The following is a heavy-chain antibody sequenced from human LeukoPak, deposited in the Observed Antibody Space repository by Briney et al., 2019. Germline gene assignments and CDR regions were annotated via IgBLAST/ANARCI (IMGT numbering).Heavy chain of an antibody. J-gene: IGHJ4*02. D-gene: IGHD3-10*01. Sequence: GGSLRLSCAASGFTVSSNYMSWVRQAPGKGQEWVSVIYSGGSTYYADSVKGRFTISRDNSKNTLYLQMNSLRAEDTAVYYCARLLWFGESNYFDYWGQGTLVTVSS. CDR3: ARLLWFGESNYFDY. CDR2: IYSGGST. CDR1: GFTVSSNY. V-gene: IGHV3-53*01.